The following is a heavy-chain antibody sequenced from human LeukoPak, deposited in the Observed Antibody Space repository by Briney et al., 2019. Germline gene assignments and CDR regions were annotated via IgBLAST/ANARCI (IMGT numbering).Heavy chain of an antibody. J-gene: IGHJ4*02. CDR3: ARDLSFSPDY. V-gene: IGHV3-74*01. Sequence: GGALRLSCAAPGFTFRTSWMHWVRHVPGKRPVWVAHVLPDGNLANYADSVMGRFIISRDNARDTLFLQMNSLRAEDSAVYYCARDLSFSPDYWGQGTLVTVSS. CDR1: GFTFRTSW. CDR2: VLPDGNLA.